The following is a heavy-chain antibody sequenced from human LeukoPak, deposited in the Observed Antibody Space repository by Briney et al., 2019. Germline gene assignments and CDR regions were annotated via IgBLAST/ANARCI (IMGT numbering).Heavy chain of an antibody. CDR1: RVTFCGSA. Sequence: RGSLRLSCAASRVTFCGSAMRGGPEAAGEGGGWVGRIRGKANGDATAYAASVKVTFTISRDDSKTTAYTQMNSLKTEDTAVYYCTRHLPDSSRYYWTHLDYWGQGTLVTVSS. CDR3: TRHLPDSSRYYWTHLDY. D-gene: IGHD3-22*01. V-gene: IGHV3-73*01. J-gene: IGHJ4*02. CDR2: IRGKANGDAT.